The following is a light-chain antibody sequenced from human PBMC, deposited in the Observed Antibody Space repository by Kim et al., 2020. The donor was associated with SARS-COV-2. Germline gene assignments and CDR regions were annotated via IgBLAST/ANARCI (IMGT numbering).Light chain of an antibody. Sequence: GYPGERATLSCGASQSVSSNLAWYQQKPGQAPRLLIYGASTRATGIPARFSGSGSGTEFTLTISSLQSEDFAVYYCQQYNNWPFTFGPGTKVDIK. V-gene: IGKV3-15*01. CDR2: GAS. CDR3: QQYNNWPFT. J-gene: IGKJ3*01. CDR1: QSVSSN.